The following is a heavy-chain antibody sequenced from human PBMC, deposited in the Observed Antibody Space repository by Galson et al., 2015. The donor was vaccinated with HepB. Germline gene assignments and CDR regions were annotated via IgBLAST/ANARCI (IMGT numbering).Heavy chain of an antibody. J-gene: IGHJ5*02. CDR3: ARVGGLYAYYDFWSGYYAGPNWFDP. Sequence: SVKVSCKASGYTFTSYGISWVRQAPGQGLEWMGWISAYNGNTNYAQKLQGRVTMTTDTSTSTAYMELRSLRSDDTAVYYCARVGGLYAYYDFWSGYYAGPNWFDPWGQGTLVTVSS. V-gene: IGHV1-18*04. D-gene: IGHD3-3*01. CDR1: GYTFTSYG. CDR2: ISAYNGNT.